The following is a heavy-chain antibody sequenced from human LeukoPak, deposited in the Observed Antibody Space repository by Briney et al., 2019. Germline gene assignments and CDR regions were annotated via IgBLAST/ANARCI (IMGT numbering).Heavy chain of an antibody. J-gene: IGHJ4*02. D-gene: IGHD3-3*01. CDR1: GFTFRSYG. CDR2: ISSSSSYI. Sequence: GGSLRLSCAASGFTFRSYGMHWVRQAPGKGLEWVSSISSSSSYIYYADSVKGRFTISRDNAKNSLYLQMNSLRAEDTAVYYCATLSTIFGVVSFVPDYWGQGTLVTVSS. V-gene: IGHV3-21*01. CDR3: ATLSTIFGVVSFVPDY.